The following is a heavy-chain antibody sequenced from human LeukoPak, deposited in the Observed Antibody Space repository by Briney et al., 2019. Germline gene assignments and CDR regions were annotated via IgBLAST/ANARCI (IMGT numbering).Heavy chain of an antibody. Sequence: QSGGSLRLSCAASGFTFSDYWIHWVRQAPGKGLVWVSRINTDGSITNYADSVKGRFSISRDNAKNTLYLQMNSLRAEDTAVYYCAKLPSIAAAGARDYWGQGTLVTVSS. CDR2: INTDGSIT. J-gene: IGHJ4*02. CDR3: AKLPSIAAAGARDY. D-gene: IGHD6-13*01. V-gene: IGHV3-74*01. CDR1: GFTFSDYW.